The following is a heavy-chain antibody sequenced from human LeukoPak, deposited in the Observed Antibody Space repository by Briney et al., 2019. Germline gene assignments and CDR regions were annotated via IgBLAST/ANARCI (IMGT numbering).Heavy chain of an antibody. D-gene: IGHD1-20*01. Sequence: GGSPQISCRASGYRFTSYWIGGVRQMPGKGLEWMGIIYPGDSDIRYSPSFQGQVSMSADKSISTAFLQWSSLKASDTAMYFCATITGPPGYFDYWGQGTLVTVSS. V-gene: IGHV5-51*01. CDR3: ATITGPPGYFDY. J-gene: IGHJ4*02. CDR2: IYPGDSDI. CDR1: GYRFTSYW.